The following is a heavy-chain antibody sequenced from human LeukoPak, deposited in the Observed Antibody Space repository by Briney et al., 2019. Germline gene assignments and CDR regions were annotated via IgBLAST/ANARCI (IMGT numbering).Heavy chain of an antibody. D-gene: IGHD3-3*01. CDR2: IYPGDSDT. V-gene: IGHV5-51*01. CDR1: GYSFTSYW. Sequence: GESLKISCKGSGYSFTSYWIGWVRQMPGKGLEWMGIIYPGDSDTTYSPSFQGQVTISADKSISTAYLQWSSLKASDTAMYYCARGLYYKEWYYYYYMDVWGKGTTVTVSS. CDR3: ARGLYYKEWYYYYYMDV. J-gene: IGHJ6*03.